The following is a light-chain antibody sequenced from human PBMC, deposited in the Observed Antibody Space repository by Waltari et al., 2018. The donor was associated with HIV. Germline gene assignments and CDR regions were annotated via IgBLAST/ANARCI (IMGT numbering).Light chain of an antibody. J-gene: IGLJ1*01. CDR1: SSDIGAYDY. CDR3: SSYTGSSTLWV. Sequence: SALTQPASVSGSPGQSITISCTGSSSDIGAYDYVSWYQQHPGEALKLIIYDVSRRPSGISPRSPGSKSVNTASLTISGLQAEDEADYYCSSYTGSSTLWVFGTGTTVTVL. V-gene: IGLV2-14*03. CDR2: DVS.